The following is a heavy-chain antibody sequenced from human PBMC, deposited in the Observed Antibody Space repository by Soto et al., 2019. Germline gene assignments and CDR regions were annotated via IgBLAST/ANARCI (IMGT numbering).Heavy chain of an antibody. CDR1: GFTFSSYA. D-gene: IGHD4-17*01. V-gene: IGHV3-23*01. CDR2: ISGSGGST. J-gene: IGHJ5*02. CDR3: AKYRLTTVTPFVWFDP. Sequence: EVQLLESGGGLVQPGGSLRLSCAASGFTFSSYAMSWVRQAPGKGLEWVSAISGSGGSTYYADSVKGRFTISRDNSKNTLYLQMNSLRAEDTAVYYCAKYRLTTVTPFVWFDPWGQGTLVTVSS.